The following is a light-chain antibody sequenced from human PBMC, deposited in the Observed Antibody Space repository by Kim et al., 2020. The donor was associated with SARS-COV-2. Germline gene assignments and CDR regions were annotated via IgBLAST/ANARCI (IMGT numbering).Light chain of an antibody. CDR2: DAS. CDR3: QQYDNLPIT. Sequence: ASVGDRVTSTCQASQNISTYLNWYQTKPGKAPKLLIYDASNLETGVPSRFSGSGSGTDFTFTISSLQPEDIATYYCQQYDNLPITFGQGTRLEIK. V-gene: IGKV1-33*01. J-gene: IGKJ5*01. CDR1: QNISTY.